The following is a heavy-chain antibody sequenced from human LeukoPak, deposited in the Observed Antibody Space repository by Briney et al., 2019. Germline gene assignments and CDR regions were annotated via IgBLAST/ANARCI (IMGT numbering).Heavy chain of an antibody. J-gene: IGHJ3*02. V-gene: IGHV5-51*01. D-gene: IGHD5-24*01. CDR1: GYSFTSYW. CDR2: IYPGDSDT. CDR3: ARLDGYNSLSTDDAFDI. Sequence: GESLKISCKGSGYSFTSYWIGWVRQMPGKGLEWMGIIYPGDSDTRYSPSFQGQVTISADKSISTAYLQWSSLKASDTAMYYCARLDGYNSLSTDDAFDIWGQGTMVTVSS.